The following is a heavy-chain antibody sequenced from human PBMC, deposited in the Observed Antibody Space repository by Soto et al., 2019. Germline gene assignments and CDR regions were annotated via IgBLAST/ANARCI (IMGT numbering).Heavy chain of an antibody. CDR2: ISGSGGST. V-gene: IGHV3-23*01. D-gene: IGHD3-22*01. Sequence: GGSLRLSCAASGFTFDDYAMHWVRQAPGKGLEWVTAISGSGGSTYYADSVKGRFTISRDNSKNTLYLQMNSLRAEDTAVYYCAKWGDYYDSSGYLPSYYYYGMDVWGQGTTVTVSS. CDR1: GFTFDDYA. J-gene: IGHJ6*02. CDR3: AKWGDYYDSSGYLPSYYYYGMDV.